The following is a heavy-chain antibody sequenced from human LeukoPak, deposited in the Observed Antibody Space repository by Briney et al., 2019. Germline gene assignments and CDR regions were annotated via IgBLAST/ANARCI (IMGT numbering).Heavy chain of an antibody. J-gene: IGHJ4*02. D-gene: IGHD1-26*01. Sequence: GGSLRLSCAASGFAFSSYDMHWIRQAPGKGLEWVAVISYDGSDKYYVDSVKGRFTISRDNSKNTLYLQMNSLKAEDAAVYYCARVLSGSYDNYFDYWGQGTLVTVSS. CDR1: GFAFSSYD. CDR2: ISYDGSDK. CDR3: ARVLSGSYDNYFDY. V-gene: IGHV3-30*03.